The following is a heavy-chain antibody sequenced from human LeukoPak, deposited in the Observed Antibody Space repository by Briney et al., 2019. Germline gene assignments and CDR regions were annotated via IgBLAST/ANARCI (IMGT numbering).Heavy chain of an antibody. CDR3: AGGPDSRKAGY. V-gene: IGHV4-34*01. Sequence: SETLSLTCDIYGESYTDYHLSWIRQPPGKGLEWIGEISHDEGTNYNPSLRSRVGISLDMSKNQFFLKLTSVTAADTAVYYCAGGPDSRKAGYWGPGTLVTVS. J-gene: IGHJ4*02. D-gene: IGHD1-14*01. CDR2: ISHDEGT. CDR1: GESYTDYH.